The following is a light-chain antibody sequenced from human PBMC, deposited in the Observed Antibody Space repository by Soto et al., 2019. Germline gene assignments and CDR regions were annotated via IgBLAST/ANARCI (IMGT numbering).Light chain of an antibody. CDR3: QQYESSPTT. Sequence: EIVLTQSPGTLSLSPGERATLSCRASQSVSSTYLAWYQQKPGQAPRLLIYGASSRATGIPDRFSGSGSGTDFNLTISSLEPEDFAVYYCQQYESSPTTFGGGTKVEIK. J-gene: IGKJ4*01. CDR2: GAS. CDR1: QSVSSTY. V-gene: IGKV3-20*01.